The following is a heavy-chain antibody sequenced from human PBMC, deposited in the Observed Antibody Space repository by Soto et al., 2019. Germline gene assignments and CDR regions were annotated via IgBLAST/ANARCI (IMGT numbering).Heavy chain of an antibody. CDR2: IYHDGST. CDR3: ARASPGIVGGAYFDY. CDR1: GYSISGIYY. D-gene: IGHD1-26*01. V-gene: IGHV4-38-2*01. J-gene: IGHJ4*02. Sequence: SETLSLTCAVSGYSISGIYYWGWVRQPPGKGLEWIGTIYHDGSTYYNPSLKSRVTISVDTSKNQFSLKLSSLTAADTAVYYCARASPGIVGGAYFDYWGQGTLVTVS.